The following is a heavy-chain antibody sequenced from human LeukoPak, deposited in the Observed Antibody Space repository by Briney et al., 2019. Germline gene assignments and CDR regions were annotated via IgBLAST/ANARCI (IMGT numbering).Heavy chain of an antibody. CDR2: IYYSGST. J-gene: IGHJ4*02. D-gene: IGHD5-18*01. V-gene: IGHV4-59*01. CDR3: ARDRYSYGLFDY. Sequence: PSETLSLTCTVSDGSISSYYWSWIRQPPGKGLEWIGYIYYSGSTNYNPSLKSRVTISVDTSKNQFSLKLSSVTAADTAVYYCARDRYSYGLFDYWGQGTLVTVSS. CDR1: DGSISSYY.